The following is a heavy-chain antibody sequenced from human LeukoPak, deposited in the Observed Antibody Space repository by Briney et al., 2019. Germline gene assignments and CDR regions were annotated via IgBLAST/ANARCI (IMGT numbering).Heavy chain of an antibody. Sequence: ASVKVSCKASGYTFTSYGISWLRQAPGQGLEWMGWISAYNGNTNYAQKLQGRVTMTTDTSTSTAYMELRSLRSDDTAVYYCARDQSYYDILTGYSKLLDYWGQGTLVTVSS. D-gene: IGHD3-9*01. CDR2: ISAYNGNT. CDR1: GYTFTSYG. V-gene: IGHV1-18*01. J-gene: IGHJ4*02. CDR3: ARDQSYYDILTGYSKLLDY.